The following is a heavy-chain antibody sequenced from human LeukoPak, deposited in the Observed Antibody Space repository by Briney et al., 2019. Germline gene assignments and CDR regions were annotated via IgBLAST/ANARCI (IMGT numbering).Heavy chain of an antibody. CDR2: INHSGST. CDR1: GGSFSGYY. V-gene: IGHV4-34*01. J-gene: IGHJ4*02. D-gene: IGHD3-10*01. CDR3: ARDRITMVRGVIYPPLRNLYYFDY. Sequence: PSETLSLTCAVYGGSFSGYYWSWIRQPPGKGLEWIGEINHSGSTNYNPSLKSRFTISVDTSKNQFSLKLSSVTAADTAVYYCARDRITMVRGVIYPPLRNLYYFDYWGQGTLVTVSS.